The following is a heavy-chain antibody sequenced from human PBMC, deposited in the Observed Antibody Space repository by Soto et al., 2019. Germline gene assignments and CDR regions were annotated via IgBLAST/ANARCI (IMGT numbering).Heavy chain of an antibody. J-gene: IGHJ4*02. CDR2: INPDGGEK. Sequence: LRLSCAASGFTFSSSWMDWVRQAPGKGLEWVANINPDGGEKHYVDSVKGRFTISRDNAKNSLYLHMSSLTAEDSALYYCSKSLDSWGQGIRVTVSS. CDR3: SKSLDS. V-gene: IGHV3-7*01. CDR1: GFTFSSSW.